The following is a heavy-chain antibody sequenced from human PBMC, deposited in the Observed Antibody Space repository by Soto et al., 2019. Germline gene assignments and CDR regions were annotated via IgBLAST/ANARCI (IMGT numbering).Heavy chain of an antibody. CDR1: GGSISNYY. V-gene: IGHV4-4*07. CDR2: IYTSGST. J-gene: IGHJ4*02. D-gene: IGHD3-22*01. CDR3: ARAGHYYDSSGSHFDY. Sequence: SETLSLTCTVSGGSISNYYWSWIRQPAGKGLEWIGRIYTSGSTNYNPSLKSRVTMSVDTSKNQFSLKLSSVTAADTAVYYCARAGHYYDSSGSHFDYWGQGTLVTVSS.